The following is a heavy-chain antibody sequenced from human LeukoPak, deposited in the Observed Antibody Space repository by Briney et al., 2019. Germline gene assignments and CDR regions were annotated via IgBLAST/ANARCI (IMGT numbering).Heavy chain of an antibody. CDR2: INQDGTEK. Sequence: GGSLRLSCAASGFTFSSYGMHWVRQAPGKGLEWVANINQDGTEKYYVDSVKGRFTISRDYAKNSLYLQMNSLRVEDTAVYYCAKVAKYYYGPETYYFFEQWGQGTPVTASS. D-gene: IGHD3-10*01. CDR3: AKVAKYYYGPETYYFFEQ. J-gene: IGHJ4*02. V-gene: IGHV3-7*01. CDR1: GFTFSSYG.